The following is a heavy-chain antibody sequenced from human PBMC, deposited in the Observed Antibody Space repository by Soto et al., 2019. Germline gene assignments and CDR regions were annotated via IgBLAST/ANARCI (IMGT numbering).Heavy chain of an antibody. CDR1: GGSISSGGYS. Sequence: SETLSLTCAVSGGSISSGGYSWSWIRQPPGKGLEWIGYIYHSGSTYYNPSLKSRVTISVDRSKNQFSLKLSSVTAADTAVYYCVGHYDILNEGYFDYWGQGTLVTVSS. CDR2: IYHSGST. D-gene: IGHD3-9*01. J-gene: IGHJ4*02. CDR3: VGHYDILNEGYFDY. V-gene: IGHV4-30-2*01.